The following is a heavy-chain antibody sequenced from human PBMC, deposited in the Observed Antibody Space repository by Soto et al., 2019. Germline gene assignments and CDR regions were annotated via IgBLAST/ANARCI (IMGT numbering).Heavy chain of an antibody. CDR1: GLTFSTSA. V-gene: IGHV3-23*01. CDR2: ISASGRYT. D-gene: IGHD2-15*01. Sequence: GGSLRLSCAASGLTFSTSAMSWVRQAPGKGLEWVSLISASGRYTDYADSVKGRFTMSRDNSKSAVYLQMNGLRGDDTAVYYCAKDPPSEKLQPDFGMDVWGQGTTVTVSS. J-gene: IGHJ6*02. CDR3: AKDPPSEKLQPDFGMDV.